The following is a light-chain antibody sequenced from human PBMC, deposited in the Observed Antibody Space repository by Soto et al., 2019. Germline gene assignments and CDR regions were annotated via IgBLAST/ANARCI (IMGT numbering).Light chain of an antibody. Sequence: EIVMTQSPATLSVSLGERATLSCRASQSVNSKLAWYQQRPGQAPRLLISGASARVTGVPDRFSGSGSGTKFTITISSLLSEDSAVYYCQQYDNWCPYTFGRGTRVVIK. CDR3: QQYDNWCPYT. V-gene: IGKV3-15*01. J-gene: IGKJ3*01. CDR2: GAS. CDR1: QSVNSK.